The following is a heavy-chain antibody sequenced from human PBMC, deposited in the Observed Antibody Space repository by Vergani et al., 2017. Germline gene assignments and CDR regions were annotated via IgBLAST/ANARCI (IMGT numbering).Heavy chain of an antibody. CDR3: ANGDSIAVAAIVDY. J-gene: IGHJ4*02. Sequence: EVQLLESGGGLVQPGGSLRLSCAASGFTFSSYAMSWVRQAPGKGLEWVSAISGSGGSTYYADSVKGRFTISRDSSKNTLYLQMNSLRAEDTAVYYCANGDSIAVAAIVDYWGQGTLVTVSS. CDR1: GFTFSSYA. D-gene: IGHD6-19*01. CDR2: ISGSGGST. V-gene: IGHV3-23*01.